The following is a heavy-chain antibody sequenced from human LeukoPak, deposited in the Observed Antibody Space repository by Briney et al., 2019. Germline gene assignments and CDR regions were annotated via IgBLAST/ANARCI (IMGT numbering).Heavy chain of an antibody. CDR1: GGSFSGYY. V-gene: IGHV4-34*01. D-gene: IGHD3-22*01. CDR2: INHSGST. Sequence: SETLSLTCAVYGGSFSGYYWSWIRQPPGKGLEWIGEINHSGSTYYNPSLKSRVTISVDTSKNQFSLKLSSVTAADTAVYYCARLYYYDSSGYYLGYWGQGTLVTVSS. J-gene: IGHJ4*02. CDR3: ARLYYYDSSGYYLGY.